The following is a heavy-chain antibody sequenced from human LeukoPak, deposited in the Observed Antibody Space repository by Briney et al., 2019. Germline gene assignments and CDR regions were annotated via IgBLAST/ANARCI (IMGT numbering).Heavy chain of an antibody. D-gene: IGHD1-1*01. V-gene: IGHV4-39*07. Sequence: SETPSLTCTVSGVSISSSNSYWGWIRQPPGKGLEWIGSIYYSGNTYYNASLKSRVTISVDTSKNQFSLKLSSVTAADTAVYYCARLSTVQLERHFDYWGQGTLVTVSS. CDR2: IYYSGNT. CDR1: GVSISSSNSY. CDR3: ARLSTVQLERHFDY. J-gene: IGHJ4*02.